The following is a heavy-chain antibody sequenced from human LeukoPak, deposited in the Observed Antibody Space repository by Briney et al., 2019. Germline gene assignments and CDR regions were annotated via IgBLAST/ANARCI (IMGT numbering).Heavy chain of an antibody. CDR2: IIPIFGTA. J-gene: IGHJ4*02. D-gene: IGHD4-23*01. V-gene: IGHV1-69*13. Sequence: GASVKVSCKASGGTFSSYAISWVRQAPGQGLEWMGGIIPIFGTANYAQKFQGRVTITADESTSTAYMELSSLRSEDTAVYYCAKWDDYGGQYGLPLYWGQGTLVTVSS. CDR3: AKWDDYGGQYGLPLY. CDR1: GGTFSSYA.